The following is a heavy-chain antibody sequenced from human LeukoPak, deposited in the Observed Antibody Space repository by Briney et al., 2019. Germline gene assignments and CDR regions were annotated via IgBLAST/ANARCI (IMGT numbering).Heavy chain of an antibody. CDR1: GGTFSSYA. Sequence: VASVKVSCKASGGTFSSYAISWVRQAPGQGLEWMGGIIPIFGTANYAQKFQGRVTITAGESTSTAYMELSSLRSEDTAVYYCARDGYGDYVGGDYWGQGTLVTVSS. CDR3: ARDGYGDYVGGDY. J-gene: IGHJ4*02. D-gene: IGHD4-17*01. V-gene: IGHV1-69*13. CDR2: IIPIFGTA.